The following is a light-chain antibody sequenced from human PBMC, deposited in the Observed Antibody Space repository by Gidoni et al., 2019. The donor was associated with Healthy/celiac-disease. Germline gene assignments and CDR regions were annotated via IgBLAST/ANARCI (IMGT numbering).Light chain of an antibody. CDR2: LGS. J-gene: IGKJ1*01. Sequence: DIVMTQSPLSLPVTPGEPASISCRSSQSLLHSNGYNYLVWYLQKPGQSPQLLIYLGSNRAAGVPDRFSGSGSGTDFTLKISRVEAEDVGVYYCMQALQTPWTFGQXTKVEIK. CDR3: MQALQTPWT. V-gene: IGKV2-28*01. CDR1: QSLLHSNGYNY.